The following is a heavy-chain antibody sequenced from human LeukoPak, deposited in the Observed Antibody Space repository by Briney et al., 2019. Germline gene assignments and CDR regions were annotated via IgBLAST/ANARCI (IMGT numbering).Heavy chain of an antibody. CDR3: ARTLVVDDILTGDLDY. Sequence: SVKVSCKASGGTFSSYAISWVRQAPGQRLEWMGRIIPILGIANYAQKFQGRVTITADKSTSTAYMELSSLRSEDTAVYYCARTLVVDDILTGDLDYWGQGTLVTVSS. V-gene: IGHV1-69*04. CDR2: IIPILGIA. D-gene: IGHD3-9*01. J-gene: IGHJ4*02. CDR1: GGTFSSYA.